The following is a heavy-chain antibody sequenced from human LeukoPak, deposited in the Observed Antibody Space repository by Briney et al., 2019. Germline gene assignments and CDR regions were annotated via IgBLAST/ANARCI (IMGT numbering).Heavy chain of an antibody. J-gene: IGHJ3*02. CDR1: GGSISSYY. Sequence: KPSGTLSLTCTVSGGSISSYYWSWVRQPAGKGLEWIGRIYASGNTNYNPSLKSRVAMSVDTSKNQFSLKLRSVTAADTAVYYCASYGGNSGNAFDIRGQGTMVTVSS. CDR2: IYASGNT. V-gene: IGHV4-4*07. D-gene: IGHD4-23*01. CDR3: ASYGGNSGNAFDI.